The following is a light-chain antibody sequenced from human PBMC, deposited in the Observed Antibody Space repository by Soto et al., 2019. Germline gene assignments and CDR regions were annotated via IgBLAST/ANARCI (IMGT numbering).Light chain of an antibody. CDR1: QDISNY. V-gene: IGKV1-27*01. Sequence: DIQMTQSPSSLSASIGDRVTITCRASQDISNYLAWYQQQPGKVPKLLIYAASTLQSGVPSRFSGRGSGTDFTLTISCLQPEDVATYYGQKYNTAPLACGGGTKVDMK. CDR3: QKYNTAPLA. J-gene: IGKJ4*01. CDR2: AAS.